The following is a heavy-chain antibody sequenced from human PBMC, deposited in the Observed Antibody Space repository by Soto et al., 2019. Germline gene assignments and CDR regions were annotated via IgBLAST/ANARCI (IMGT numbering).Heavy chain of an antibody. J-gene: IGHJ3*02. V-gene: IGHV1-69*01. D-gene: IGHD6-6*01. CDR2: IIPIFGTT. CDR3: AKTLPARPPGAFDI. CDR1: GGTFTSYA. Sequence: QVQVVQSGAEVKKPGSSVKVSCKASGGTFTSYAITWVRQAPGQGLEWMGGIIPIFGTTNYAQKFQGRVTITADESTRTAYRELSSLTSEDTAMYYWAKTLPARPPGAFDIWGKGTMVTVS.